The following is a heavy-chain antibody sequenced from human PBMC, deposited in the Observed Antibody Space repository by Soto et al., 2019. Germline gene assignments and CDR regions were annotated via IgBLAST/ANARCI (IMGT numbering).Heavy chain of an antibody. CDR1: GYTFTSYA. V-gene: IGHV1-3*01. D-gene: IGHD2-2*01. Sequence: QVQLVQSVAEVKKPGASVKVSCKASGYTFTSYAIHWARQAPGQSLEWMGWINAGNGNTKYSHKFQRRVTITRDTAASAAYMALSSLRSDDASGYYCGRDLPAAYWGQGTLVT. CDR3: GRDLPAAY. J-gene: IGHJ4*02. CDR2: INAGNGNT.